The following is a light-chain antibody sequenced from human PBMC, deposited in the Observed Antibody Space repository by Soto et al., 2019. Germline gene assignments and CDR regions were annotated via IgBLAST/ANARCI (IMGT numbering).Light chain of an antibody. V-gene: IGKV3-20*01. Sequence: EVVLTQSTGTLSLSPGERATHSCRASQSVSNNYLAWYQQKPGQAPRLLIYGASNRATGIPDRFSGSGSGTDFTLTISRLEPEDFAVYYCQQYGSSGTFGQGTKV. J-gene: IGKJ1*01. CDR3: QQYGSSGT. CDR2: GAS. CDR1: QSVSNNY.